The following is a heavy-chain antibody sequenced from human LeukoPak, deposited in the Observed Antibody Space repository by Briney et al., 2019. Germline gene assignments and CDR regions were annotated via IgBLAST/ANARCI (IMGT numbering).Heavy chain of an antibody. D-gene: IGHD2-15*01. Sequence: ASVKVSCKASGYTFTSYDINWVRQATGQGLEWMGWMNPNSGNTGYAQKFQGRVTITRDTSISTAYMELSRLRSDDTAVYYCARDKGYCSGGSCYGEVSTHDAFDIWGQGTMVTVSS. V-gene: IGHV1-8*03. CDR2: MNPNSGNT. CDR3: ARDKGYCSGGSCYGEVSTHDAFDI. CDR1: GYTFTSYD. J-gene: IGHJ3*02.